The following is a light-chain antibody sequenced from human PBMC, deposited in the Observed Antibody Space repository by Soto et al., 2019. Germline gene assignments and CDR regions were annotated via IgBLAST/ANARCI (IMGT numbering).Light chain of an antibody. CDR3: SSYTNSISVI. CDR1: SSDVGSYNR. J-gene: IGLJ2*01. V-gene: IGLV2-18*02. CDR2: EVN. Sequence: QSALTQPPSVSGSPGQSVTISCTGTSSDVGSYNRVSWYQQPPGTAPKLIIYEVNNRPSGVPDRFSGSKSGNTASLTISGLQAEDEADYYCSSYTNSISVIFGGGTKLTVL.